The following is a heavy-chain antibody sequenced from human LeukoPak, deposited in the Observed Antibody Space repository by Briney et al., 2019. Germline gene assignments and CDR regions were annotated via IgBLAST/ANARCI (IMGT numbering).Heavy chain of an antibody. CDR3: ARSIAAAFDF. V-gene: IGHV3-7*01. CDR1: GFTLSSYW. J-gene: IGHJ4*02. CDR2: IKQDGSEK. D-gene: IGHD6-13*01. Sequence: GGSLRLSCAASGFTLSSYWMSWVRQAPGQGLEWVANIKQDGSEKYYVDSVKGRFTISRDNAKNSLYLQMNSLRAEDTAVYYCARSIAAAFDFWGQGILVTVSS.